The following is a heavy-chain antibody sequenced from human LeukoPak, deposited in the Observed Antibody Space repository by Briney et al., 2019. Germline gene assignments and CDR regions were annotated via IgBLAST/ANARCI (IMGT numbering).Heavy chain of an antibody. J-gene: IGHJ4*02. Sequence: SGGSLRLSCAASGFTFSNGWMTWVRQAPGKGLEWVVRIKSQTDGGTTDYAAPVKGRFTVSRDNSKNTLYLQMDSLKTEDTAVYYCTTGGSYDYWGQGTLVTVSS. D-gene: IGHD3-10*01. V-gene: IGHV3-15*01. CDR3: TTGGSYDY. CDR1: GFTFSNGW. CDR2: IKSQTDGGTT.